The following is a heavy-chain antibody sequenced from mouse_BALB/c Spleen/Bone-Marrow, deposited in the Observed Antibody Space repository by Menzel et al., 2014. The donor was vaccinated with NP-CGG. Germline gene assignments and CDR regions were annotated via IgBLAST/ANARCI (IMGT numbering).Heavy chain of an antibody. D-gene: IGHD2-10*01. CDR1: GFTFSSYG. J-gene: IGHJ3*01. V-gene: IGHV5-6*01. CDR2: ISSGGSYT. CDR3: ARGGGAYYGNYWFAY. Sequence: VQGVESGGDLVKPGGSLKLSCAASGFTFSSYGMSWVRQTPDKRLEWVATISSGGSYTYYPDSVKGRFTISRDNAKNTLYLQMSSLKSEDTAMYYCARGGGAYYGNYWFAYWGQGTLVTVSA.